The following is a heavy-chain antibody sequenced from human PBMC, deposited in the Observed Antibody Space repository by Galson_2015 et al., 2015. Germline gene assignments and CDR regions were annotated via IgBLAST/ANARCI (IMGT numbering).Heavy chain of an antibody. CDR2: ISGGGDIT. V-gene: IGHV3-23*01. J-gene: IGHJ4*02. Sequence: SLRLSCAASEFTFSSYAMSWVRQAPGKGLEWVSVISGGGDITYYADSVKGRFTISRDNSKNTLYLQMNSLRAEDTAVYSCAKEASYYYASGVDYWGQGTLVTVSS. CDR1: EFTFSSYA. D-gene: IGHD3-10*01. CDR3: AKEASYYYASGVDY.